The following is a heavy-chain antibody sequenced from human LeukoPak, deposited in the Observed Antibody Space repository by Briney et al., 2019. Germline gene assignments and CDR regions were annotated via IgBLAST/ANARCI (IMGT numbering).Heavy chain of an antibody. D-gene: IGHD1-1*01. Sequence: GESLRLSCAASGFTLSGYSMSWVRQAPGKGLEWVSSISSSSTYIYYADSVKGRFTIYRDNAKNSLYLQMNSLRAEDTAVYFCAIRPTGKENAFETWGQGTMVTVSS. J-gene: IGHJ3*02. CDR2: ISSSSTYI. V-gene: IGHV3-21*01. CDR1: GFTLSGYS. CDR3: AIRPTGKENAFET.